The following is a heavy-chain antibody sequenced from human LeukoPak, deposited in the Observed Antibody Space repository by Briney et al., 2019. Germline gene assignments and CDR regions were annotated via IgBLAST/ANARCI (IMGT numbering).Heavy chain of an antibody. J-gene: IGHJ4*02. CDR1: GYSISSGYY. Sequence: SETLSLTCTVSGYSISSGYYWGWIRQPPGKGLEWIGSIYHSGSTYYNPSLKSRVTISVDTSKNQFSLKLSSVTAADTAVYYCASSRYYGSGSDYWGQGTLVTVSS. D-gene: IGHD3-10*01. CDR2: IYHSGST. CDR3: ASSRYYGSGSDY. V-gene: IGHV4-38-2*02.